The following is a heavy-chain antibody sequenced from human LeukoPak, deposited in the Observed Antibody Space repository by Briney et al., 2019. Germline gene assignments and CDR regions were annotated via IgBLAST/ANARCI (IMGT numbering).Heavy chain of an antibody. V-gene: IGHV4-39*07. Sequence: PSETLSLTCTVSGSSFSSSNFYWGWIRQPPGKGLEWIGSISYSGSTYYNYNPPLKSPGTISIDTSKNQFSLNLTSVTAADTAVYYCASTLRPPSIAAADWFDPWGQGTLVTVSS. CDR2: ISYSGST. J-gene: IGHJ5*02. D-gene: IGHD6-13*01. CDR3: ASTLRPPSIAAADWFDP. CDR1: GSSFSSSNFY.